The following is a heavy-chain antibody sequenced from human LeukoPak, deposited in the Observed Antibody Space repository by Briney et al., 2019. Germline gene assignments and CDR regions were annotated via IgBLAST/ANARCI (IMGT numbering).Heavy chain of an antibody. CDR1: GYTFTSYD. CDR2: MNPNSGNT. D-gene: IGHD1-1*01. Sequence: ASVKVSCKASGYTFTSYDINWVRQATGQGLEWMGWMNPNSGNTGYAQKFQGRVTMTRNTSISTAYMELSSLRSEDTAVYYCARRSNDGDLPYYYYYYMDVWGKGTTVTIS. V-gene: IGHV1-8*01. J-gene: IGHJ6*03. CDR3: ARRSNDGDLPYYYYYYMDV.